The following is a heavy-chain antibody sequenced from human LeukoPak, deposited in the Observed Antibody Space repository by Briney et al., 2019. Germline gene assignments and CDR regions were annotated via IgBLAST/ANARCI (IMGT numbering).Heavy chain of an antibody. J-gene: IGHJ4*02. D-gene: IGHD7-27*01. CDR2: ISGIGGST. CDR3: ARGLSELGIMD. CDR1: GFTFSSYA. V-gene: IGHV3-23*01. Sequence: PGGSLRLSCAASGFTFSSYAMSWVRQAPGKGLEWVSTISGIGGSTYYADSVKGRFTISRDNSKNTLYLQMNSLRAEDTAVYYCARGLSELGIMDWGQGTLVTVSS.